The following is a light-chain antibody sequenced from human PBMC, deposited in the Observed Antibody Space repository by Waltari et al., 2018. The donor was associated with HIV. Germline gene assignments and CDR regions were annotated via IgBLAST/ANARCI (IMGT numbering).Light chain of an antibody. CDR2: VVP. Sequence: QSALIQPTCPSGAPGSSVTICCTGTHRHIRGSNSVSWSQQPPGKAPKLVISVVPKRPSGVPGRFSGSKSGTTASLTVSELQAEDEADYYCSSYANKNGFYVGFGGGTRLTVL. J-gene: IGLJ2*01. CDR1: HRHIRGSNS. V-gene: IGLV2-8*01. CDR3: SSYANKNGFYVG.